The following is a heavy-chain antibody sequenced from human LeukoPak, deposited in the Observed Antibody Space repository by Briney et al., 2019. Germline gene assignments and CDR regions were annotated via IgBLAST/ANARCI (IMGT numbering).Heavy chain of an antibody. V-gene: IGHV3-23*01. Sequence: GGSLRLSCAASTFTFSSYNMNWVRQAPGKGLEWVSAIVGSGGKTYYADSVKGRFTISRDNSKNTLFLQMNSLRAEDTAVYYCAKNGSSWEYDHFDYGMDVWGQGTTVTVSS. CDR1: TFTFSSYN. J-gene: IGHJ6*02. D-gene: IGHD6-13*01. CDR2: IVGSGGKT. CDR3: AKNGSSWEYDHFDYGMDV.